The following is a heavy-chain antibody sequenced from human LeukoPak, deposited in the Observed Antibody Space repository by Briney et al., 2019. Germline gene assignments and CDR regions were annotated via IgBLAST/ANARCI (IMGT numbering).Heavy chain of an antibody. CDR2: IYYSGST. V-gene: IGHV4-39*07. CDR1: GGSISGSSYY. J-gene: IGHJ5*02. CDR3: ARVLIESGYCSGGSCYWANNWFDP. Sequence: SETLSLTCTVSGGSISGSSYYWGWIRQPPGKGLEWFGSIYYSGSTYYNPSLKIRVTISVDTSKNQFSLKLSSVTAADTAVYYCARVLIESGYCSGGSCYWANNWFDPWGQGTLVTVSS. D-gene: IGHD2-15*01.